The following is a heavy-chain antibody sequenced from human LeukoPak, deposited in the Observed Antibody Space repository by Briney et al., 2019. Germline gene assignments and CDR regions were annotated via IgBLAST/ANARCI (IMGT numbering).Heavy chain of an antibody. D-gene: IGHD2-21*02. J-gene: IGHJ5*02. CDR2: INPGGGST. CDR1: GYTFTNYF. V-gene: IGHV1-46*01. Sequence: ASAKVSCKASGYTFTNYFVHWVRQAPGQGLEWMGIINPGGGSTRYTQKFQGRVTMTRDTSTSTVYMELSSLRSEDTAVYYCARDGDAYCSGDCYIDPWGQGTLVTVSS. CDR3: ARDGDAYCSGDCYIDP.